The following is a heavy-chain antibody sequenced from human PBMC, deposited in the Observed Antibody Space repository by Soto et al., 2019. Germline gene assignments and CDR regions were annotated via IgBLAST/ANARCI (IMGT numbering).Heavy chain of an antibody. CDR3: ARDKPPFDP. V-gene: IGHV1-18*01. CDR2: ISAYNGNT. J-gene: IGHJ5*02. Sequence: QVQLVQSGAEVKKPGASVKVSCKASGYTFTSYGISWVRQAPGQVLEWMGWISAYNGNTKYAQKVQGRVTMTTDTSTNTAYKELRSLRSDDTAVYYCARDKPPFDPCGQGTLVTVSS. CDR1: GYTFTSYG.